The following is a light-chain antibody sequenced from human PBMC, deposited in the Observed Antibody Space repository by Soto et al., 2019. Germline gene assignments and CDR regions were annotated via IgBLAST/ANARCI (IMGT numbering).Light chain of an antibody. V-gene: IGKV3-11*01. J-gene: IGKJ1*01. Sequence: EIVLTQSPATLSLSPGERATLSCRASQSVSSYLAWYQQKPGQGPRLLIYDASKRATDIPARFTGSGSGTDFTLTISILEPEDFAVYFCQQRSTWTFGQGTKVEI. CDR1: QSVSSY. CDR3: QQRSTWT. CDR2: DAS.